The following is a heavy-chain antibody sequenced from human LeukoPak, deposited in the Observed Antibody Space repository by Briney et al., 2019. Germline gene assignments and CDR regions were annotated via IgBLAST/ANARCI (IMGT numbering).Heavy chain of an antibody. D-gene: IGHD4-17*01. J-gene: IGHJ4*02. Sequence: GASVKVSCKASGYTFTSYAMHWVRQAPGQRLGWMGWINAGNGNTKYSQKFQGRVTITRDTSASTAYMELSSLRSEDTAVYYCASSGDTWRPFDYWGQGTLVTVSS. V-gene: IGHV1-3*01. CDR3: ASSGDTWRPFDY. CDR2: INAGNGNT. CDR1: GYTFTSYA.